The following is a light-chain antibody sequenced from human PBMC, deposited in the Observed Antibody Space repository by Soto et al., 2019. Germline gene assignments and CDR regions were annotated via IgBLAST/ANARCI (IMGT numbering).Light chain of an antibody. V-gene: IGLV2-14*01. Sequence: QSALTQPASVSGSPGQSITISCTGTSSDVGGYNYVSWYQQHPGKAPKVMIYDVSNRPSGVSNRFFGSKSGNTASLTISGLQAEDEADYYCSSYTSSRTDVFGTGTKLTVL. CDR2: DVS. J-gene: IGLJ1*01. CDR1: SSDVGGYNY. CDR3: SSYTSSRTDV.